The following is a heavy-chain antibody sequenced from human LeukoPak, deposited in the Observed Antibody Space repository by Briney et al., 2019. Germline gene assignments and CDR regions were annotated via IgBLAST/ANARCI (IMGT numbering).Heavy chain of an antibody. Sequence: GGSLRLSCAASGFTFSSYAMYWVRQAPGKGLEWVAVISYDGSNKYYADSVKGRFTISRDNSKNTLYLQMNSLRAEDTAVYYCARDLGVDGIAAAGADWGQGTLVTVSS. D-gene: IGHD6-13*01. CDR1: GFTFSSYA. CDR2: ISYDGSNK. J-gene: IGHJ4*02. CDR3: ARDLGVDGIAAAGAD. V-gene: IGHV3-30*04.